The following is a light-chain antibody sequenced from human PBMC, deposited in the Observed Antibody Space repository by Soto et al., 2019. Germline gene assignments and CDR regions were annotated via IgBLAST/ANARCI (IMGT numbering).Light chain of an antibody. CDR1: QSISSW. Sequence: DIQMTQSPSTLSASVGDRVTITCRASQSISSWLAWYQQKPGKAPKLLIYKASSLESGVPSRFSGSGSGTEFTLTISSLQPDDFATYYCQQYNSPFTFGGGTKVDIK. CDR2: KAS. CDR3: QQYNSPFT. V-gene: IGKV1-5*03. J-gene: IGKJ4*01.